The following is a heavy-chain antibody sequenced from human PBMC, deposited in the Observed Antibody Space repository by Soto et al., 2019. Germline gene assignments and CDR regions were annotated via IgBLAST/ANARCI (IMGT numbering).Heavy chain of an antibody. J-gene: IGHJ1*01. CDR3: AKDMGASTNSFQH. Sequence: QVQLVESGGGVVQPGRSLRLSCAASGFTFSSYGMHWVRQAPGKGLEWVAVISYDGSNKYYADSVKGRFTISRDNSKNTLYLQMNSLRAEDTAVYYWAKDMGASTNSFQHWGQGTLVTVSS. V-gene: IGHV3-30*18. D-gene: IGHD1-1*01. CDR2: ISYDGSNK. CDR1: GFTFSSYG.